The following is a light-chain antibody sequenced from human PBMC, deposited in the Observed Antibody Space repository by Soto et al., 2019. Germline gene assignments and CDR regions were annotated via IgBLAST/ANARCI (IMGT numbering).Light chain of an antibody. V-gene: IGKV1-9*01. CDR3: QQVKSYPRT. Sequence: DIQLTQTPSFLSASVGDRFTITCLASQGIAGSLALYQQKPGKPPKLLIYAESTLQSGVPSRFSGSGSGTRGTLTISSLQPEDFATYYCQQVKSYPRTFGQRTMADIK. J-gene: IGKJ1*01. CDR1: QGIAGS. CDR2: AES.